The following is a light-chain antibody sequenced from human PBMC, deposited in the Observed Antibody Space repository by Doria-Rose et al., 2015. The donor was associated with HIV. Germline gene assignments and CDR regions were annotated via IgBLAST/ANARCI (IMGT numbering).Light chain of an antibody. V-gene: IGKV3-20*01. CDR3: HQYGTSWT. CDR1: QSFSSTY. J-gene: IGKJ1*01. CDR2: DGS. Sequence: TQSPGTLSLSPGERATLSCRAGQSFSSTYLAWYQQKPGQAPSLLIYDGSTRATGIPDRFSASGSGADFTLTINRLEPEDFALYYCHQYGTSWTFGQGTKVEI.